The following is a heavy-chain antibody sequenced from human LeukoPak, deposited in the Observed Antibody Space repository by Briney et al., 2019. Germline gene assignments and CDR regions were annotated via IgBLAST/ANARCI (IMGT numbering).Heavy chain of an antibody. CDR2: ISYDGSNK. CDR1: GFIFSSYG. V-gene: IGHV3-30*03. J-gene: IGHJ4*02. Sequence: PGGSLRLSCAASGFIFSSYGMHWVRQAPGKGLEWVAVISYDGSNKYYADSVKGRFTSSRDNSKNTLYLQMNSLRAEDTAVYYCARDYCDSSGYYPWGYWGQGTLVTVSS. D-gene: IGHD3-22*01. CDR3: ARDYCDSSGYYPWGY.